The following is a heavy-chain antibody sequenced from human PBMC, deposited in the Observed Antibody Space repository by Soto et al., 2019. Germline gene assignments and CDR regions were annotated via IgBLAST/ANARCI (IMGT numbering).Heavy chain of an antibody. Sequence: VGSLRLSWAAGGFTFTNCAMSWVRQAPGKGLEWVSTIGGGDDTTYYADSVKGRFTISRDNSNNALYLQMNSLRAGDTAVYFCAKGTLVPPPGTRAFDIWGQGIMVTVSS. CDR3: AKGTLVPPPGTRAFDI. V-gene: IGHV3-23*01. D-gene: IGHD6-13*01. CDR2: IGGGDDTT. CDR1: GFTFTNCA. J-gene: IGHJ3*02.